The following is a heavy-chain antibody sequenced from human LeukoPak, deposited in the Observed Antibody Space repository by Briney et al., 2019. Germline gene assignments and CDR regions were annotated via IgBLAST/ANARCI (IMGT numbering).Heavy chain of an antibody. J-gene: IGHJ3*02. Sequence: PSETLSLTCAVSADSFSSHYWTWIRQPPGKGLEWIGYISYIGSNNYNPSLKSRVTISIDTSKNQFSLKLRSVTAADTAVYYCARDLVTVTKGFDIWGQGTMVIVSS. CDR2: ISYIGSN. V-gene: IGHV4-59*11. D-gene: IGHD4-17*01. CDR1: ADSFSSHY. CDR3: ARDLVTVTKGFDI.